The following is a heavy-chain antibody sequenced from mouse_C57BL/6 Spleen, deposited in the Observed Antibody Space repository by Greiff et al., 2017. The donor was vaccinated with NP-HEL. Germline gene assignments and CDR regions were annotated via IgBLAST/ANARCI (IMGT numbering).Heavy chain of an antibody. CDR2: IDPETGGT. D-gene: IGHD6-5*01. CDR3: TRNPIY. J-gene: IGHJ3*01. Sequence: LQESGAELVRPGASVTLSCKASGYTFTDYEMHWVKQTPVHGLEWIGAIDPETGGTAYNQKFKGKAILTADKSSSTAYMELRSLTSEDSAVYYCTRNPIYWGQGTLVTVSA. CDR1: GYTFTDYE. V-gene: IGHV1-15*01.